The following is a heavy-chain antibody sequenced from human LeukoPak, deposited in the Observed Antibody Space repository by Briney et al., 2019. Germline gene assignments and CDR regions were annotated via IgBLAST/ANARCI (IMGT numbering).Heavy chain of an antibody. D-gene: IGHD3-9*01. J-gene: IGHJ3*02. CDR1: GGSISSYY. CDR2: IYYSGST. Sequence: SETLSLTCTVSGGSISSYYWSRIRQPPGKGLEWIGYIYYSGSTNYNPSLKSRVTISVDTSKNQFSLKLSSVTAADTAVYYCARVKVPTYYDILTGYLEAFDIWGQGTMVTVSS. V-gene: IGHV4-59*01. CDR3: ARVKVPTYYDILTGYLEAFDI.